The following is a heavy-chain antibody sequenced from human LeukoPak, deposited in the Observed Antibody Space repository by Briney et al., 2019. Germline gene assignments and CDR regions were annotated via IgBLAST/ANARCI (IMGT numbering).Heavy chain of an antibody. J-gene: IGHJ5*02. CDR3: ARERIAAAGTFDP. CDR1: GYTFTGYY. D-gene: IGHD6-13*01. V-gene: IGHV1-2*06. CDR2: INPNSGGT. Sequence: ASVKVSCKASGYTFTGYYMHWVRQAPGQGLEWMGRINPNSGGTNYAQKFQGRVTMTRDTSISTAYIALSRLRSDDTAVYYCARERIAAAGTFDPWGQGTLVTVSS.